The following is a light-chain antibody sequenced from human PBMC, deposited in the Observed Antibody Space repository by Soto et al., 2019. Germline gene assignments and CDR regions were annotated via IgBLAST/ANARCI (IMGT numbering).Light chain of an antibody. CDR3: QRSYSTPRT. CDR1: QSISSY. J-gene: IGKJ3*01. Sequence: DIQMTQSPSSLSASVGDRVTITCRASQSISSYLNWYQQKPGKAPKLLIYAASSLQSGVPSRFSGSGSGTDFTLTSSSLRPEVFATYYCQRSYSTPRTFGPGTKVDIK. CDR2: AAS. V-gene: IGKV1-39*01.